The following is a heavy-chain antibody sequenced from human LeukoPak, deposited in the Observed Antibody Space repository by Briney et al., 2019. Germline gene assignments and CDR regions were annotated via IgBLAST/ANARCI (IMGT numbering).Heavy chain of an antibody. D-gene: IGHD6-19*01. V-gene: IGHV1-2*02. J-gene: IGHJ4*02. Sequence: ASVKVSCKASGYTFTGYYMHWVRQAPGQGLEWMGWINPNSGGTNYAQKFQGRVTMTRDTSISTAYMELSRLRSDDTAVYYCARRRSRGWRGDFDYWGQGTLVTVSS. CDR3: ARRRSRGWRGDFDY. CDR2: INPNSGGT. CDR1: GYTFTGYY.